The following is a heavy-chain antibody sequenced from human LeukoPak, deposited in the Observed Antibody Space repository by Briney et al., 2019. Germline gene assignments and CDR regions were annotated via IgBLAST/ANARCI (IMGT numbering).Heavy chain of an antibody. V-gene: IGHV4-34*01. J-gene: IGHJ4*02. Sequence: SSETLSLTCAVYGGSFSGYYWSWIRQPPGKGLEWIGELNHSGSTNYNPSLKSRVTISVDTSKNQFSLKPSSVTAADTAVYYCARGPYDYVWGSYRSLFDYWGQGTLVTVSS. CDR3: ARGPYDYVWGSYRSLFDY. CDR2: LNHSGST. CDR1: GGSFSGYY. D-gene: IGHD3-16*02.